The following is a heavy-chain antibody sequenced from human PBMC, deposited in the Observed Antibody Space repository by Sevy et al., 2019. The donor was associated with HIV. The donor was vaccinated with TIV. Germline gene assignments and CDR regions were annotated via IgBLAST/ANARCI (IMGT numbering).Heavy chain of an antibody. V-gene: IGHV3-48*03. J-gene: IGHJ4*02. Sequence: GGSLRLSCVASGFTFSSYEMNWVRQAPGKGLEWVSYISSSGSTIYYADSVKGRFTISRDNAKNSLYLQMNSLRAEDTAVYYCARDRPRSERDYWGQGTLVTVSS. CDR1: GFTFSSYE. CDR2: ISSSGSTI. CDR3: ARDRPRSERDY.